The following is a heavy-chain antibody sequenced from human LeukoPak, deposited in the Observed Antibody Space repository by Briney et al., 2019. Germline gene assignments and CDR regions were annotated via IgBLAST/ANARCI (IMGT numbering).Heavy chain of an antibody. CDR3: AKGHYYGSGSLDY. D-gene: IGHD3-10*01. Sequence: GGSLRLSCAASGFTFSSYGMSWVRQAPGKGLEWVSAIGGRDGSTYYADSVKGRFTISRDNSKNTLYVQMNSLRAEDRAVYYCAKGHYYGSGSLDYWGQGTLVTVSS. CDR2: IGGRDGST. J-gene: IGHJ4*02. CDR1: GFTFSSYG. V-gene: IGHV3-23*01.